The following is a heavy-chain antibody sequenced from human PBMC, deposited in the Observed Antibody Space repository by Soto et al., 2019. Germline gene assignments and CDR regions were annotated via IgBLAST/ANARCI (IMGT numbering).Heavy chain of an antibody. CDR2: FYDSGST. Sequence: SETLSLTCTVSGGSISARHTYCGWIRQPPGKGLEWIGSFYDSGSTYYNPSLKSRVYISVDSSKNQFSLTLASLTAADTAVYYCARAPDSWGQGPWSPSPQ. J-gene: IGHJ4*02. CDR1: GGSISARHTY. CDR3: ARAPDS. V-gene: IGHV4-39*01.